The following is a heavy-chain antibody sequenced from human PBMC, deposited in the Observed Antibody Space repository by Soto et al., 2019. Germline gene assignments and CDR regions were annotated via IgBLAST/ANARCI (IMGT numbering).Heavy chain of an antibody. CDR3: ARDYRRGYSGYDRVYYYGMDV. J-gene: IGHJ6*02. V-gene: IGHV4-59*01. CDR2: IYYSGST. CDR1: GGSISSYY. D-gene: IGHD5-12*01. Sequence: ASETLSLTCTVSGGSISSYYWSWIRQPPGKGLEWIGYIYYSGSTNYNPSLKSRVTISVDTSKNQFSLKLGSVTAADTAVYYCARDYRRGYSGYDRVYYYGMDVWGQGTTGTFSS.